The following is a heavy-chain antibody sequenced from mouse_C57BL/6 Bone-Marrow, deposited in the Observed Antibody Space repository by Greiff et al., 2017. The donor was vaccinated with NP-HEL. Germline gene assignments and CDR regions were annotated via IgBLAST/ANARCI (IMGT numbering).Heavy chain of an antibody. D-gene: IGHD2-3*01. CDR2: ISDGGSYT. V-gene: IGHV5-4*01. J-gene: IGHJ2*01. CDR1: GFTFSSYA. Sequence: EVQGVESGGGLVKPGGSLKLSCAASGFTFSSYAMSWVRQTPEKRLEWVATISDGGSYTYYPDNVKGRFTISRDNAKNNLYMQMSHLKSEDTAMYYCARGDGYYVNFDYWGQGTTLTVSS. CDR3: ARGDGYYVNFDY.